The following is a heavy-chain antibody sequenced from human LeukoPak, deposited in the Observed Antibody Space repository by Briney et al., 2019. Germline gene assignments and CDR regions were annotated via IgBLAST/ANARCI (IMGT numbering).Heavy chain of an antibody. V-gene: IGHV5-51*01. Sequence: GESLRISCQGFGYPFTTSWIGWVRQLPGKGLEWTAIIYAGNSDAKYSPSFQGQVSISTDRSISTAYLHWSSLKASDTAIYYCARQWGDCSSTSCYSAYWGQGTLVTVSS. D-gene: IGHD2-2*01. CDR3: ARQWGDCSSTSCYSAY. J-gene: IGHJ4*02. CDR1: GYPFTTSW. CDR2: IYAGNSDA.